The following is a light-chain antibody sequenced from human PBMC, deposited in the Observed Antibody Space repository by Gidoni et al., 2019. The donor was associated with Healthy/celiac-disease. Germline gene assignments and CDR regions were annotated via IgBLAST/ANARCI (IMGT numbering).Light chain of an antibody. CDR3: QQYDNLPPLT. J-gene: IGKJ4*01. V-gene: IGKV1-33*01. CDR2: DAS. CDR1: QDISNY. Sequence: DIQMTKFPSSLSASVGDRVTITCQARQDISNYLNWYQQKPGKAPKLLIYDASNWETGVPSRFSGSGSGTDFTFTISSLQPEDIATYYCQQYDNLPPLTFGGGTKVEIK.